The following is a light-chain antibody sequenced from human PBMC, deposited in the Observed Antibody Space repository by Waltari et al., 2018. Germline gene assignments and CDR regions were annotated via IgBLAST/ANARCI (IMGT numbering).Light chain of an antibody. CDR3: LQYNGEPRT. J-gene: IGKJ1*01. Sequence: DIQMTQSPSTLSASVGDRVTITCRASQNINTWLAWHQQKPGKAPKLLIYKASTLERGVPSRFSGSGSGTEYTLNISSLQHDDFATYYCLQYNGEPRTFGQGTKVEVK. CDR1: QNINTW. CDR2: KAS. V-gene: IGKV1-5*03.